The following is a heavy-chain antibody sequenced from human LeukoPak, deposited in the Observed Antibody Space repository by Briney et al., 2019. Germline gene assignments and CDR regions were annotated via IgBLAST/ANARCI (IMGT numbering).Heavy chain of an antibody. V-gene: IGHV3-23*01. CDR1: GFTFSKNA. CDR3: AASAYYVAAADAY. D-gene: IGHD3-22*01. J-gene: IGHJ4*02. Sequence: GGSLRLSCAASGFTFSKNAMSWVRQAPGKGLEWVSAMSGSGDSSYYADSVKGRFTISRDYSSNTLYLQMNSLRAEDTALYHCAASAYYVAAADAYWGQGTLVTVSS. CDR2: MSGSGDSS.